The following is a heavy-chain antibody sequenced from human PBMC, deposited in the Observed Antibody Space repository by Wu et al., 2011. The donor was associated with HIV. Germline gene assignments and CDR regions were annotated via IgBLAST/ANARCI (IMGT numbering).Heavy chain of an antibody. CDR1: GFTFNSSA. D-gene: IGHD2-21*01. CDR3: VRDLGGDEDY. V-gene: IGHV1-58*02. Sequence: QLVQSGPEMKKPGTSVKFSCKASGFTFNSSAIQWVRQARGQRLEWIGWIVVGSGNTNYAQKFQERVTITRDMSTSTAYMELSSLRSADTAVYYCVRDLGGDEDYWGQGTLVTGLL. J-gene: IGHJ4*02. CDR2: IVVGSGNT.